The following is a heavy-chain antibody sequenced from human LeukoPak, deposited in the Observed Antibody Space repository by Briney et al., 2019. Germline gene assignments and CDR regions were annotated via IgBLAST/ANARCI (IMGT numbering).Heavy chain of an antibody. V-gene: IGHV3-33*06. CDR3: AKDILRGGGSYARFDY. CDR2: IWYDGSNK. J-gene: IGHJ4*02. CDR1: GFTFSSYG. D-gene: IGHD1-26*01. Sequence: GGSLRLSCAASGFTFSSYGMRWVRQAPGKGLEWVAVIWYDGSNKYFADSVKGRFTISRDNSKNTLYLQMNSLRAEDTAVYYCAKDILRGGGSYARFDYWGQGTLVTVSS.